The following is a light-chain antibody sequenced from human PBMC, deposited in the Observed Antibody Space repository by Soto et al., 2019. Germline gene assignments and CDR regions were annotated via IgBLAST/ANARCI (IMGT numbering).Light chain of an antibody. CDR2: AAS. CDR3: QQYGSSPLYT. Sequence: EIVLTQSPGTLSLSPGERATLSCRASQSVSSSYLAWYQQQPGQAPRLLIYAASSRAAGIPDKFSGSGSGTDFTLTISRLPPEDFAVYYCQQYGSSPLYTFGQGTKPEIK. J-gene: IGKJ2*01. CDR1: QSVSSSY. V-gene: IGKV3-20*01.